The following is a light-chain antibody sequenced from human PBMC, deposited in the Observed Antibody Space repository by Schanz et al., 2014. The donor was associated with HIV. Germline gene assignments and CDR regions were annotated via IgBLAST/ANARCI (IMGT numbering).Light chain of an antibody. CDR1: QSVAANS. V-gene: IGKV3-20*01. J-gene: IGKJ1*01. CDR2: DAY. CDR3: QQYGSSPPT. Sequence: IVLTQSPGTLSLSPGDRATLSCRASQSVAANSLAWYQQKPGQPPRLLFFDAYARATGVPPRFSASGSGTDFTLTISRLAPEDFAVYHCQQYGSSPPTFGQGTKVEIK.